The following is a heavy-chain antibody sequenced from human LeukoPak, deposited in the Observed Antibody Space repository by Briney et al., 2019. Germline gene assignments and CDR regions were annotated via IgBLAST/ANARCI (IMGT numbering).Heavy chain of an antibody. V-gene: IGHV1-18*01. CDR3: ARSNSSGWYRKYYFDY. D-gene: IGHD6-19*01. Sequence: ASVKVSCKASGGTFSSYAISWVRQAPGQGLEWMGWISAYNGNTNYAQKLQGRVTMTTDASTSTAYMELRSLRSDDTAVYYCARSNSSGWYRKYYFDYWGQGTLVTVSS. CDR1: GGTFSSYA. J-gene: IGHJ4*02. CDR2: ISAYNGNT.